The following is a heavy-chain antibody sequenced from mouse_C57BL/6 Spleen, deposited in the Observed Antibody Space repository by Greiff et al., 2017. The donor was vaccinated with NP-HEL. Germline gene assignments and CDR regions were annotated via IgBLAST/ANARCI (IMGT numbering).Heavy chain of an antibody. V-gene: IGHV1-52*01. J-gene: IGHJ2*01. Sequence: QVQLQQPGAELVRPGSSVKLSCKASGYTFTSYWMHWVKQRPIQGLEWIGNIDPSDSETHYNQKFKDKATLTVDKSSSTAYMQLSSLTSEDSAVYYCVSTVVATRNYFDYWGQGTTLTVSS. CDR1: GYTFTSYW. D-gene: IGHD1-1*01. CDR3: VSTVVATRNYFDY. CDR2: IDPSDSET.